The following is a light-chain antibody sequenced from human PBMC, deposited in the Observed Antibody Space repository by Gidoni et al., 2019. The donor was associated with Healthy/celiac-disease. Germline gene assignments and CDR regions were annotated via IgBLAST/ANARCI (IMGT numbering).Light chain of an antibody. V-gene: IGKV3-11*01. Sequence: EIVLTQSPATLSLSPGERATLTCRASQSVSSYLAWYQQKPGQAPRLLIYDASNRATGIPARFSGSGSGTDFTLTISSLEPEDIAVYYCQQRGNWPWTFXQXTKVEIK. J-gene: IGKJ1*01. CDR3: QQRGNWPWT. CDR1: QSVSSY. CDR2: DAS.